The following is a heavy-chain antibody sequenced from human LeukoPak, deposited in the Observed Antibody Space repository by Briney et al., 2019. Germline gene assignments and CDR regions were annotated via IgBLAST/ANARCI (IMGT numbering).Heavy chain of an antibody. D-gene: IGHD3-10*01. V-gene: IGHV4-34*01. CDR3: ARGVGGVRGVINFDY. Sequence: TSETLSLTCAVYGGSFSGYYWSWIRQPPGKGLEWIGEINHSGSTNYNPSLKSRVTISVDTSKNRFSLKLSSVTAADTAVYYCARGVGGVRGVINFDYWGQGTLVTVSS. CDR1: GGSFSGYY. CDR2: INHSGST. J-gene: IGHJ4*02.